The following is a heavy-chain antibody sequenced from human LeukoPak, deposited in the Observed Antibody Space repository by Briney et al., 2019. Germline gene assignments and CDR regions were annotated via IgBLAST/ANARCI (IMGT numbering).Heavy chain of an antibody. D-gene: IGHD4-17*01. CDR1: GYTFTSYG. V-gene: IGHV1-18*01. Sequence: ASVRVSCKASGYTFTSYGISWVRQAPGQGLEWMGWISAYNGNTNYAQKLRGRVTMTTDTSTSTAYMELRSLRSDDTAVYYCARDDYGDYGRGYFDYWGQGTLVTVSS. CDR3: ARDDYGDYGRGYFDY. J-gene: IGHJ4*02. CDR2: ISAYNGNT.